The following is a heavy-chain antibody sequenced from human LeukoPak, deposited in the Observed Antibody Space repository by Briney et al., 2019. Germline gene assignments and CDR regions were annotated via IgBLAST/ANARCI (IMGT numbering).Heavy chain of an antibody. CDR1: GYTFTGYY. J-gene: IGHJ6*02. D-gene: IGHD5-18*01. CDR3: ARGGDTAMAYYNYGMDV. CDR2: INPNSGGT. Sequence: ASVKVSCKASGYTFTGYYMHWVRQAPGQGLEWMGWINPNSGGTNYAQKFQGRVTMTRDTSISTAYMELRSLRSDDTAVYYCARGGDTAMAYYNYGMDVWGQGTTVTVSS. V-gene: IGHV1-2*02.